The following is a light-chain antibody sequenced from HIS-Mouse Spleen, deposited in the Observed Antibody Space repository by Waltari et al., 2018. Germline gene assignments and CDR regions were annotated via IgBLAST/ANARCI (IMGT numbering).Light chain of an antibody. Sequence: DIQLTQSPSFLSASVGDRVTITCRARQGISSSLALYQQKPGKAPKLLIYAASTLQSGVPSRFSGSGSGTEFTLTISSLQPEDFATYYCQQLNSYPPTFGQGTKVEIK. V-gene: IGKV1-9*01. CDR2: AAS. CDR3: QQLNSYPPT. CDR1: QGISSS. J-gene: IGKJ1*01.